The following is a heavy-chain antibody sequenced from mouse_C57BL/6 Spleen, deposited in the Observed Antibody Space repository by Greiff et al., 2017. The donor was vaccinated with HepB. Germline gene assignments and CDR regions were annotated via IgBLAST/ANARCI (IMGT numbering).Heavy chain of an antibody. CDR1: GYTFTSYW. Sequence: VQLQQSGTELVKPGASVKLSCKASGYTFTSYWMHWVKQRPGQGLEWIGNINPSNGGTNYNEKFKSKATLTVDKSSSTAYMQLSSLTSEDSAVYYCAREEGYDGYFDYWGQGTTLTVSS. V-gene: IGHV1-53*01. D-gene: IGHD2-3*01. CDR2: INPSNGGT. CDR3: AREEGYDGYFDY. J-gene: IGHJ2*01.